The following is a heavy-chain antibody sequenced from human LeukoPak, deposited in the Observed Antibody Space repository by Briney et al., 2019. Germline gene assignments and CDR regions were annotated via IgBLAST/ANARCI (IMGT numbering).Heavy chain of an antibody. Sequence: GGSLRLSCEGSGFTFSSHGMAWVRQDPGKGLDWVSGINGRGDDKYYAVSVKGRFTVSRDNSRNTLYLHMSALRAEDTAVYYCAKDFYDYVWGSYRYPIFDYWGQGTLVTVSS. D-gene: IGHD3-16*02. V-gene: IGHV3-23*01. J-gene: IGHJ4*02. CDR2: INGRGDDK. CDR1: GFTFSSHG. CDR3: AKDFYDYVWGSYRYPIFDY.